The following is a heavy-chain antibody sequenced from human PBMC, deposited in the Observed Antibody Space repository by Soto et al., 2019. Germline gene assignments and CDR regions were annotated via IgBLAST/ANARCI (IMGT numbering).Heavy chain of an antibody. V-gene: IGHV5-51*01. CDR3: ATGGYSYGYYYYGMDV. J-gene: IGHJ6*02. CDR2: IYPGDSDT. Sequence: GESLKISCKGSGYSFTSYWIGWVRQMPGKGLEWMGIIYPGDSDTRYSPSFQGQVTISADKSIRTAYLQWSSLKASDTAMYYCATGGYSYGYYYYGMDVWGQGTTVTVSS. CDR1: GYSFTSYW. D-gene: IGHD5-18*01.